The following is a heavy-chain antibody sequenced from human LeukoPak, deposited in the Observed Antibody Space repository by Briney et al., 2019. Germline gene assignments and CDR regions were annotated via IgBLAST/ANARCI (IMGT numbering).Heavy chain of an antibody. D-gene: IGHD4-17*01. V-gene: IGHV1-8*01. Sequence: ASVKVSCKASGYTFTSYDINWVRQATGQGLEWMGWMNPNSGNTGYAQKFQVRVTMTRNTSISTAYMELSSLRSEDTAVYYCARVGYDYGDSPDYWGQGTLVTVSS. CDR1: GYTFTSYD. CDR2: MNPNSGNT. CDR3: ARVGYDYGDSPDY. J-gene: IGHJ4*02.